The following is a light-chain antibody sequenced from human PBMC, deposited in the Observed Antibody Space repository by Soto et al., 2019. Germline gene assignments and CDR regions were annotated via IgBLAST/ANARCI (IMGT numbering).Light chain of an antibody. J-gene: IGKJ5*01. Sequence: EKVVSQSPATLSVSTGERATLSCRASQSVSNKLVWYQRRPGQAPRLLIYGSSTRATGVPPRFSGSASGTEFTLTISSLQSEDLGVYYCQQYNDWPRTFGQGTRLEI. V-gene: IGKV3-15*01. CDR3: QQYNDWPRT. CDR1: QSVSNK. CDR2: GSS.